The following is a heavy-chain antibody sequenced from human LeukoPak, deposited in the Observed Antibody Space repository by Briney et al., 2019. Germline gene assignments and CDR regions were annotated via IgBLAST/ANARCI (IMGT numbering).Heavy chain of an antibody. D-gene: IGHD4-11*01. CDR3: ARRDYSNSCFDS. CDR1: RVSISSSNYY. J-gene: IGHJ4*02. Sequence: SETLSLTCTVSRVSISSSNYYWGWIRQPPGKGLEWIGSIYYRGDTYYNPSLKSRVTISVDTSKNQFSLKLSSVTAADTAVYYCARRDYSNSCFDSWGQGTLVTVSS. CDR2: IYYRGDT. V-gene: IGHV4-39*01.